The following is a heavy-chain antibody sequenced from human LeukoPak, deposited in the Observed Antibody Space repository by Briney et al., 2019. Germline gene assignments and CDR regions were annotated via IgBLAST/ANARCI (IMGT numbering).Heavy chain of an antibody. J-gene: IGHJ3*02. Sequence: PGGSLRLSCAASGFTFSSYEMNWVRQAPGKGLEWVSYISSSGSTIYYADSVKGRFTISRDNAKNPLYLQMNSLRAEDTAVYYCAPMECGGDCYQDDAFDIRGQGTMVTVSS. D-gene: IGHD2-21*02. CDR3: APMECGGDCYQDDAFDI. CDR2: ISSSGSTI. CDR1: GFTFSSYE. V-gene: IGHV3-48*03.